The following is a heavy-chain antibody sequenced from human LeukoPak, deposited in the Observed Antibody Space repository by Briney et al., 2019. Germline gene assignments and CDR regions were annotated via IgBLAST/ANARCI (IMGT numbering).Heavy chain of an antibody. CDR3: ARDFFHSSESRPFDY. V-gene: IGHV3-21*06. J-gene: IGHJ4*02. CDR2: IFSRSESI. CDR1: GFTFGAYT. D-gene: IGHD6-19*01. Sequence: GGSQRLSCAASGFTFGAYTINWVRQAPGKGLEWVSCIFSRSESILYADSVKGRFTISRDNAKNLLYLQMDSLRVEDTAVYYCARDFFHSSESRPFDYWGQGTLVTVSS.